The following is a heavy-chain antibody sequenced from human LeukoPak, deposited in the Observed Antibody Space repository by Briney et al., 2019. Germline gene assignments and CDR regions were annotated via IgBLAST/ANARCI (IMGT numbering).Heavy chain of an antibody. CDR3: ARGGEYYYDSSAP. CDR1: GGSISSGGYS. D-gene: IGHD3-22*01. Sequence: PSQTLSLTCTVSGGSISSGGYSWSWFRQHPGKGLEWIGYIYYSGSTYYNPSLKSRVTISVDTSKNQFSLKLSSVTAADTAVYYCARGGEYYYDSSAPWGQGTLVTVSS. CDR2: IYYSGST. V-gene: IGHV4-31*03. J-gene: IGHJ4*02.